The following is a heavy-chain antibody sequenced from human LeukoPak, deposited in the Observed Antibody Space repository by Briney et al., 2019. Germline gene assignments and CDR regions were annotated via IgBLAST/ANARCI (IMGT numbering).Heavy chain of an antibody. CDR1: GGSISSYY. J-gene: IGHJ6*02. Sequence: PSETLSLTCTVSGGSISSYYWSWIRQPPGKGLEWIGYIYYSGSTNYNPSLKSRVTISVDTSKNQFSLKLSSVTAADTAVYYCARGVRYCSGGSCSEDYYYGMDVWGQGTTVTVSS. V-gene: IGHV4-59*12. CDR3: ARGVRYCSGGSCSEDYYYGMDV. CDR2: IYYSGST. D-gene: IGHD2-15*01.